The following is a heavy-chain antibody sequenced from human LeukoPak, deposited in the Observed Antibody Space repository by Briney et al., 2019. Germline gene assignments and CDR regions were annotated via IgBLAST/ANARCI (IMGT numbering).Heavy chain of an antibody. D-gene: IGHD3-22*01. Sequence: ASVEVSCKASGGTFSSYAISWVRQAPGQGLEWMGGIIPIFGTANYAQKFQGRVTITADESTSTAYMELSSLRSEDTAVYYCARDRYYDSSGYPRDYWGQGTLVTVSS. CDR1: GGTFSSYA. CDR2: IIPIFGTA. J-gene: IGHJ4*02. V-gene: IGHV1-69*13. CDR3: ARDRYYDSSGYPRDY.